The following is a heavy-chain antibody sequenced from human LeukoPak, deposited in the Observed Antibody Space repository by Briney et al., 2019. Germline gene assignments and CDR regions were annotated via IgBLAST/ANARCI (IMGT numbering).Heavy chain of an antibody. V-gene: IGHV3-7*01. J-gene: IGHJ4*02. D-gene: IGHD5-18*01. CDR2: IKQDGSEK. Sequence: PGGSLRLSCAASGFTFSSYSMNWVRQAPGKGLEWVANIKQDGSEKYYVDSVKGRFTISRDNAKNSLYLQMNSLRAEDTAVYYCARLVDTATFDYWGQGTLVTVSS. CDR1: GFTFSSYS. CDR3: ARLVDTATFDY.